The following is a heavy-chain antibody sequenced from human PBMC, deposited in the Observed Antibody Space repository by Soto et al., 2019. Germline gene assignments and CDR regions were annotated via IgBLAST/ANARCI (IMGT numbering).Heavy chain of an antibody. CDR2: MNPNSVNT. CDR1: GYTFTSYD. J-gene: IGHJ6*03. CDR3: ARLDCGGDFTYYYYMDV. V-gene: IGHV1-8*01. D-gene: IGHD2-21*02. Sequence: QVQLVQSGAEVKKPGASVKVSCKASGYTFTSYDINWVRQATGQGLEWMGWMNPNSVNTGYAKKFQGRVTMTRNTSISTAYVLLSRLRSEASSVYYCARLDCGGDFTYYYYMDVWGRVTTVPVSS.